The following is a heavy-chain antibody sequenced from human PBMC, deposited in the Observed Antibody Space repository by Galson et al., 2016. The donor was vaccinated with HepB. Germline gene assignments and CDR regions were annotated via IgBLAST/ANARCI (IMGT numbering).Heavy chain of an antibody. Sequence: QLQESGPGLVKPSETLSLTCTVSGGSISSGGYYWSWIRQHPGKGLEWIGYIYHSGSTYYNPSLKSRVSISVDTSKNQFSLRLSSVTAADTAVYYCARDRSSGSGNFGYWGQGTLVTVSS. CDR3: ARDRSSGSGNFGY. V-gene: IGHV4-31*03. CDR1: GGSISSGGYY. D-gene: IGHD3-10*01. J-gene: IGHJ4*02. CDR2: IYHSGST.